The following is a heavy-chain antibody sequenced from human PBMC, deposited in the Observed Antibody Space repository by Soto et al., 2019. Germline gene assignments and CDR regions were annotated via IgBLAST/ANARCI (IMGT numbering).Heavy chain of an antibody. D-gene: IGHD3-22*01. Sequence: QVQLVQSGAEVKKPGASVKVSCTASGYTFTSYAIHWVRQAPGQRLEWMGWINAGNGNAKYSQKFQGRVTITRDTSASTAYVELSSLSSDDTAVYYCARASYYYESSGYYPDYWGQGTLVTVAS. CDR1: GYTFTSYA. CDR3: ARASYYYESSGYYPDY. J-gene: IGHJ4*02. CDR2: INAGNGNA. V-gene: IGHV1-3*01.